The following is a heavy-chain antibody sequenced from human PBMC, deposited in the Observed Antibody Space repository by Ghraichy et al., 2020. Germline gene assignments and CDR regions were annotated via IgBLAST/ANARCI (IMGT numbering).Heavy chain of an antibody. CDR3: ARDPYGDYKYGGTDY. D-gene: IGHD4-17*01. Sequence: GGSLRLSCAASGFSFSRHWISWVRQAPGKGLEWVASIKSDGSDSVYVDSVKGRFIISRDNAKNSVSLEMNSLRVDDTAVYYCARDPYGDYKYGGTDYWGQGTLVSVSS. CDR2: IKSDGSDS. J-gene: IGHJ4*02. V-gene: IGHV3-7*01. CDR1: GFSFSRHW.